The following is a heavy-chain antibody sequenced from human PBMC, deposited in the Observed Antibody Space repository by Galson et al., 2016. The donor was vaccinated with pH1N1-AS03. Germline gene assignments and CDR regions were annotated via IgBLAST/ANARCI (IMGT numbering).Heavy chain of an antibody. CDR1: GYTFTGFY. Sequence: SVKVSCKASGYTFTGFYVNWVRQAPGQGLEWMGWINTDSGVTNYAQKFEAWVTMTRDTSVSTAYMELYGLKSDDTAVYYCARDPRGPCTSATCPTTYYFGMDVWGQGTTVIVSS. CDR2: INTDSGVT. D-gene: IGHD2-2*01. V-gene: IGHV1-2*04. CDR3: ARDPRGPCTSATCPTTYYFGMDV. J-gene: IGHJ6*02.